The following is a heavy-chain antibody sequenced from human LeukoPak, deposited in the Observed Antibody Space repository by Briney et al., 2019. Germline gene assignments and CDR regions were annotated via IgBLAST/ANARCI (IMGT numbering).Heavy chain of an antibody. CDR2: ISDSGGST. CDR3: AKRGVVIRVVLVGFHKEAYYFES. CDR1: GFTFSNYW. V-gene: IGHV3-23*01. D-gene: IGHD3/OR15-3a*01. J-gene: IGHJ4*02. Sequence: PGGSLRLSCAASGFTFSNYWMSWVRQAPGKGLEWVAGISDSGGSTKYADSVKGRFTISRDNPKNTLFLQMNSLRAEDTAVYFCAKRGVVIRVVLVGFHKEAYYFESWGQGALVTVSS.